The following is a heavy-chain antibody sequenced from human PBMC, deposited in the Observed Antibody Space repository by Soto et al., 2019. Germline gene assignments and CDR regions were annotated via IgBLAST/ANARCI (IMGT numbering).Heavy chain of an antibody. J-gene: IGHJ4*02. CDR1: GYTFTSYD. CDR2: MNPNSGNT. V-gene: IGHV1-8*01. D-gene: IGHD6-13*01. Sequence: ASVKVSCKASGYTFTSYDINWVRQATGQGLEWMGWMNPNSGNTGYAQKFQGRVTMTRNTSISTAYMELSSLRSEDTAVYYCAFGPIAAAGTESDFWGPGTLVTVFS. CDR3: AFGPIAAAGTESDF.